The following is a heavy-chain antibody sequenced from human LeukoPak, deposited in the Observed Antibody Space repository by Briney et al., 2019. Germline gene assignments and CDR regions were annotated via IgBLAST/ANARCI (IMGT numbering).Heavy chain of an antibody. V-gene: IGHV1-2*02. D-gene: IGHD2-2*01. CDR2: INTNSGAT. CDR1: GYTFTGYY. CDR3: TKPQPGAFEV. Sequence: WASVKVSCKASGYTFTGYYAHWVRQAPGQGLEWMGWINTNSGATNYAQKFQGRVTMTRDTSISTAYMELNSLRSDDTALYYCTKPQPGAFEVWGQGTMVTVSS. J-gene: IGHJ3*01.